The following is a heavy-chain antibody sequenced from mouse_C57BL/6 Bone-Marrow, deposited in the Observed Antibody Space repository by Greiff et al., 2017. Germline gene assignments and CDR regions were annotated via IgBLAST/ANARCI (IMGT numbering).Heavy chain of an antibody. CDR3: ARGGYYFDY. CDR2: ISSGSSTI. Sequence: EVKLQESGGGLVKPGGSLKLSCAASGFTFSDYGMHWVRQAPQKGLECVAYISSGSSTIYYADPVKGRFTISRDNAKNTLFLQMTSLVSDDTAMYYCARGGYYFDYWGQGTTLTVSS. D-gene: IGHD3-1*01. V-gene: IGHV5-17*01. CDR1: GFTFSDYG. J-gene: IGHJ2*01.